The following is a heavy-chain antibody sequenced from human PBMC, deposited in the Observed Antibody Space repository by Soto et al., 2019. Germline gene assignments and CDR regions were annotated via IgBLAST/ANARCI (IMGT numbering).Heavy chain of an antibody. Sequence: GGSLRLSCASSGFTFSSYGMHWVRQAPGKGLEWVAVIWYDGSNKYYADSVKGRFTISRDNSKNTLYLQMNSLRAEDTAVYYCARGDYYMDVWGKGTTVTVSS. CDR3: ARGDYYMDV. V-gene: IGHV3-33*01. J-gene: IGHJ6*03. CDR1: GFTFSSYG. CDR2: IWYDGSNK.